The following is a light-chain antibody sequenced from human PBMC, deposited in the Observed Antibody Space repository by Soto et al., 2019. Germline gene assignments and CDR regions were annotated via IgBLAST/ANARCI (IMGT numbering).Light chain of an antibody. J-gene: IGKJ3*01. V-gene: IGKV1-17*01. Sequence: DVQMTQSPSSLSASVGDRVTITCRASQGIGNALGGYQQKPGKAPKRLIYGVSRLQSGVQSRFSGSRSGTEFTLTISSLQPEDFTAYYCLQYESYPFTFGPGTKVDIK. CDR2: GVS. CDR3: LQYESYPFT. CDR1: QGIGNA.